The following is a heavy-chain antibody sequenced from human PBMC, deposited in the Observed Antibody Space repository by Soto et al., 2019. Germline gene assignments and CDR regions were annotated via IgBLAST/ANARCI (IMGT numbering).Heavy chain of an antibody. J-gene: IGHJ4*02. D-gene: IGHD6-19*01. CDR2: IYYSGST. CDR3: ARHEAVAAQCDY. CDR1: GGSISSSSYY. Sequence: TSETLSLTCTVSGGSISSSSYYWGWIRQPPGKGLEWIGSIYYSGSTYYNPSLKSRVTISVDTSKNQFSLKLSSVTAADTAVYYCARHEAVAAQCDYWGQGTLVTVSS. V-gene: IGHV4-39*01.